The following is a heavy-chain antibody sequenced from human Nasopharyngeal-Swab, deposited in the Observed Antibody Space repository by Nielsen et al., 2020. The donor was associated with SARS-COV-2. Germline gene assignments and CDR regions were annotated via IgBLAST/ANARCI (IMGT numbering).Heavy chain of an antibody. J-gene: IGHJ4*02. CDR3: ARDQGQGGSGAATPADFDY. D-gene: IGHD2-15*01. CDR2: INPADDYT. CDR1: GYSFTSYY. Sequence: ASVKVSCKASGYSFTSYYIHWVRQAPGQGLEWMGLINPADDYTQYAQRFHGRVSMTRDASARTVYMDLSSLRSEDPAVYYCARDQGQGGSGAATPADFDYWGQGTLVTVSS. V-gene: IGHV1-46*01.